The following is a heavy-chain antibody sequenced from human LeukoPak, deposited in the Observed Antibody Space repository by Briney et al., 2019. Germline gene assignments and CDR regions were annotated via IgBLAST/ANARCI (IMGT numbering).Heavy chain of an antibody. J-gene: IGHJ4*02. V-gene: IGHV1-2*02. CDR3: AAGYSSSWSSFDY. CDR2: INPNSGGT. Sequence: ASVKVSCKASGYTFTSYYMHWVRQAPGQGLEWMGWINPNSGGTNYAQKFQGRVTMTRDTSISTAYMELSRLRSDDTAVYYCAAGYSSSWSSFDYWGQGTLVTVSS. CDR1: GYTFTSYY. D-gene: IGHD6-13*01.